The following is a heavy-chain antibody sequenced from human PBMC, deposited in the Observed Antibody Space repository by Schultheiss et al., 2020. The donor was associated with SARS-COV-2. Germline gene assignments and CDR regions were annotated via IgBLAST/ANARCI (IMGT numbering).Heavy chain of an antibody. CDR2: IIPIFGTA. Sequence: ASVKISCKASGYTFTSYGISWVRQAPGQGLEWMGGIIPIFGTANYAQKFQGRVTMTTDTSTSTAYMELRSLRSDDTAVYYCARDPHKDYGDYGASGAFDIWGQGTMVTVSS. J-gene: IGHJ3*02. D-gene: IGHD4-17*01. CDR1: GYTFTSYG. V-gene: IGHV1-18*04. CDR3: ARDPHKDYGDYGASGAFDI.